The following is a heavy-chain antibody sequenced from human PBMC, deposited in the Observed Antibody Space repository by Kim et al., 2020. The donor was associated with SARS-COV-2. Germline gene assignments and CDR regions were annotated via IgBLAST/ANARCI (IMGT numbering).Heavy chain of an antibody. Sequence: ASVKVSCKASGYTFTGYYMHWVRQAPGQGLEWMGRINPNSGGTNYAQKFQGRVTMTRDTSISTAYMELSRLRSDDTVVYYCARERRRVTGAFDIWGQGTMVTVSS. CDR3: ARERRRVTGAFDI. D-gene: IGHD2-21*02. J-gene: IGHJ3*02. V-gene: IGHV1-2*05. CDR1: GYTFTGYY. CDR2: INPNSGGT.